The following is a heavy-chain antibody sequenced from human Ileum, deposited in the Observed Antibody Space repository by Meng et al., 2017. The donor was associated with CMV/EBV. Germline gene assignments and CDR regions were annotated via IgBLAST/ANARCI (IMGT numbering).Heavy chain of an antibody. V-gene: IGHV4-39*07. CDR3: AKDLGYYYYYGMDV. J-gene: IGHJ6*02. Sequence: SETLSLTCAVSGGSISSASYFWGWIRHPPGKGLEWIGNLYYGANTYYNPSLESRVTISLDRSRNQFSLRVTAVTTADTAVYYCAKDLGYYYYYGMDVWGQGTTVTVSS. CDR1: GGSISSASYF. D-gene: IGHD7-27*01. CDR2: LYYGANT.